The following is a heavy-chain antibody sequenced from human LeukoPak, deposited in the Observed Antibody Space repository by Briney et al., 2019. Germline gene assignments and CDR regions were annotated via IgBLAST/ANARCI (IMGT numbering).Heavy chain of an antibody. V-gene: IGHV3-33*01. Sequence: GGSLRLSCAASGFTFSDYGMHWVRQAPGKGLEWGADIWYDGSNIYYEDFVKGRFTISRDNSRNTLYLQMNSLRAEDTAVYYCVRELPPVVQYYFDHWGPGTLVTVSS. D-gene: IGHD2-21*01. CDR1: GFTFSDYG. CDR2: IWYDGSNI. CDR3: VRELPPVVQYYFDH. J-gene: IGHJ4*02.